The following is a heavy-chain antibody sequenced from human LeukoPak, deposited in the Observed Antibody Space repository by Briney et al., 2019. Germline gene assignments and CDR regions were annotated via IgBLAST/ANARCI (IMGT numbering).Heavy chain of an antibody. CDR1: GFAFADYA. CDR3: STWAFYHGLDV. D-gene: IGHD2/OR15-2a*01. CDR2: IHADGGRT. V-gene: IGHV3-43*02. J-gene: IGHJ6*02. Sequence: PGGSLRLSGAASGFAFADYAMHWVRQIPGKGLECVAHIHADGGRTFYADSVKGRFTVSRDNGKNSLFLQMDSLTSDDTALYYCSTWAFYHGLDVWGQGATVIVSS.